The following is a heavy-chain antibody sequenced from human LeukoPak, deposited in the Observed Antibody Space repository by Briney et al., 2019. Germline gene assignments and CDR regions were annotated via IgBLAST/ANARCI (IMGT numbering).Heavy chain of an antibody. D-gene: IGHD5-12*01. CDR1: GYVFTSYG. CDR3: ARDGYDADGYLDY. CDR2: INPANGNT. V-gene: IGHV1-3*01. Sequence: ASVKVSCKASGYVFTSYGIHWVRRAPGQSLEWIGWINPANGNTKYSRNFQGRVTITRDTSASVVYMELSSLRYEDTAAYYCARDGYDADGYLDYWGQGALVPVSS. J-gene: IGHJ4*02.